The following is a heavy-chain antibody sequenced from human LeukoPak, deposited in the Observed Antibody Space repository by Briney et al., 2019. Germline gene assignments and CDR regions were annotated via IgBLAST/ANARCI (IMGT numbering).Heavy chain of an antibody. J-gene: IGHJ4*02. CDR2: INPNSGGT. D-gene: IGHD1-26*01. Sequence: ASVKVSCKASGYTFTGYYMHWVRQAPGQGLEWMGRINPNSGGTNYAQKFQGRVTMTRDTSISTAYMELSRLRSDDTAVYYCAILPRGATQDFAYWAREPWSPSPQ. CDR1: GYTFTGYY. V-gene: IGHV1-2*06. CDR3: AILPRGATQDFAY.